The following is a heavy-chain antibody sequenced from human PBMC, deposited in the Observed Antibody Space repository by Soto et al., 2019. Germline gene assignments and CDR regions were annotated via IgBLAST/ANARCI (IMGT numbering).Heavy chain of an antibody. J-gene: IGHJ6*02. D-gene: IGHD6-13*01. CDR3: AKEIPVSSSWYDTLYGMDV. CDR2: ISYDGSNK. Sequence: GGSLRLSCAASGFTFSSYGMHWVRQAPGKGLEWVAVISYDGSNKYYADSVKGRFTISRDNSKNTLYLQMNSLRAEDTAVYYCAKEIPVSSSWYDTLYGMDVWGQGTTVTVSS. CDR1: GFTFSSYG. V-gene: IGHV3-30*18.